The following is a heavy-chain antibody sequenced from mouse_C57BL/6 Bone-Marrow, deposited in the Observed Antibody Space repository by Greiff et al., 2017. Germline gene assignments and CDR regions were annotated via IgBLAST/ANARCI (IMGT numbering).Heavy chain of an antibody. CDR1: GYTFTSYW. CDR3: TRNLGGYYVPWFAY. V-gene: IGHV1-5*01. Sequence: VQLQQSGTVLARPGASVKMSCKTSGYTFTSYWMHWVKQRPGQGLAWIGAIYPGNSDTSYNQKFKGKAKLTAVTSASTAYMELSSLTNEDSAVYYCTRNLGGYYVPWFAYWGQGTLVTVSA. D-gene: IGHD2-3*01. J-gene: IGHJ3*01. CDR2: IYPGNSDT.